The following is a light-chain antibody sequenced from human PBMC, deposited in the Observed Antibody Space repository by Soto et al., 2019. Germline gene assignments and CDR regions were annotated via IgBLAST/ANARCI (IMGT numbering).Light chain of an antibody. V-gene: IGKV3-11*01. CDR1: QSVSTS. J-gene: IGKJ4*01. CDR3: QQRSRWPPLT. CDR2: DAS. Sequence: EIVLTQSPATLSLSPGERATLSCRASQSVSTSLAWYQQKPGQAPRLLIYDASNRATGIPARFSGSRSGTDFSLTISRLEPEDFAVYYCQQRSRWPPLTFGGGTKVEIK.